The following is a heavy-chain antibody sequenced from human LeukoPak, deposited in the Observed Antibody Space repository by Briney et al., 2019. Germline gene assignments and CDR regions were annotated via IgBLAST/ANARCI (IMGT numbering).Heavy chain of an antibody. CDR2: IYDRGPA. CDR3: ARGRGNYATKKWRHDY. V-gene: IGHV4-30-2*01. CDR1: GDAITSGGFS. D-gene: IGHD1-7*01. J-gene: IGHJ4*02. Sequence: PSQTLSLTCTVSGDAITSGGFSWNWIRQPPGEGLEWIGCIYDRGPAYYNPSLKSRFTISVDRPKNQFSLKLSSVTAADTAVYYCARGRGNYATKKWRHDYWGQGTLVTVSS.